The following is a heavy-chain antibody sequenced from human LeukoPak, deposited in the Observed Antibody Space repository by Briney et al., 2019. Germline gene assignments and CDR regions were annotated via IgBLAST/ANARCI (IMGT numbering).Heavy chain of an antibody. CDR1: GFTFSSYA. V-gene: IGHV3-9*01. CDR2: ISWNSGSI. CDR3: AKDMADTASYGMDV. J-gene: IGHJ6*02. D-gene: IGHD5-18*01. Sequence: GGSLRLSCSASGFTFSSYAMHWVRQAPGKGLEWVSGISWNSGSIGYADSVKGRFTISRDNAKNSLYLQMNSLRAEDTALYYCAKDMADTASYGMDVWGQGTTVTVSS.